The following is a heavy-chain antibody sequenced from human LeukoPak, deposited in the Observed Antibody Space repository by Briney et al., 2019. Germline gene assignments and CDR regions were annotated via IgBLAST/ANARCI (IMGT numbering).Heavy chain of an antibody. CDR3: TRGVDGDYYYYYMDV. CDR1: GFTFGDYA. J-gene: IGHJ6*03. CDR2: IRSKAYGGTT. D-gene: IGHD3-3*01. V-gene: IGHV3-49*03. Sequence: PGGSLRLSCTASGFTFGDYAMSWFRQAPGKGLEWVGFIRSKAYGGTTEYAASVKGRFTISRDDSKSIAYLQMNSLKTEDTAVYYCTRGVDGDYYYYYMDVWGKGTTVTVSS.